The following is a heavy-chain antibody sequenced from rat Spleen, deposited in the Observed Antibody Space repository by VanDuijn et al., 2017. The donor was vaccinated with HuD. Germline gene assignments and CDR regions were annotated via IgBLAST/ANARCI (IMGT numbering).Heavy chain of an antibody. J-gene: IGHJ1*01. Sequence: QVQLKESGPGLVQPSQTLSLTCTVSGFSLISYSVNWVRQPPGKGLEWMGGIWGDGSTKYNSAYKSRLSISRDTSKNQVFLKMNSLQTDDTAIYYCARADYYSGFWYFDFWGPGTIVTVSS. CDR1: GFSLISYS. CDR2: IWGDGST. D-gene: IGHD1-1*01. V-gene: IGHV2-13*01. CDR3: ARADYYSGFWYFDF.